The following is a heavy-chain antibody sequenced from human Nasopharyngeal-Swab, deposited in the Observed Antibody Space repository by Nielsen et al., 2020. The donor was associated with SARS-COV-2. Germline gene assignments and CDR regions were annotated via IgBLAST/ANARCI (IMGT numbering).Heavy chain of an antibody. CDR1: GFTFSSLW. Sequence: GESLKISCAASGFTFSSLWMSWVRQVPGKGLDWVADINPDGSEKFYVDSVKGRFTISRDNAKNSMSLQMNSLRVEDTAVYYCARDWSRAADVWGQGTMVTVSS. D-gene: IGHD2-15*01. J-gene: IGHJ3*01. CDR3: ARDWSRAADV. V-gene: IGHV3-7*01. CDR2: INPDGSEK.